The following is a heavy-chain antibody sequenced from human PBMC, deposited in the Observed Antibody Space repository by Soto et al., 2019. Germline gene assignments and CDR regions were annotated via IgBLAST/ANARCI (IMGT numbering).Heavy chain of an antibody. CDR2: INPDSGRT. CDR1: GYTFTGYY. CDR3: ALSFSQPNIDV. V-gene: IGHV1-2*02. Sequence: QVQLVQSGPEVGKPGASVKVSCKASGYTFTGYYLHWVRQAPGQGLEWMGYINPDSGRTRYAQKFQGTVTMTRDTSITTAYLELSSLQYADSAIFYCALSFSQPNIDVWGQGTTVIVSS. J-gene: IGHJ6*01.